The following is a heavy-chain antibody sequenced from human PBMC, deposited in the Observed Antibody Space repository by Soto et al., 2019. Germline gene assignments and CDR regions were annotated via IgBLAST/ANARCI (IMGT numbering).Heavy chain of an antibody. CDR2: ISSSASSI. D-gene: IGHD2-21*01. Sequence: EVQLVESGGGLVRPGGSLRVSCAASGFTFSSYDMSWVRQAPGKGLEWVSYISSSASSIHYADSVKGRFTISRDNAKNSLFLQVNSLRDEDTAVYYCARICGGKEDYWGQGTLVTVSS. V-gene: IGHV3-48*02. CDR1: GFTFSSYD. CDR3: ARICGGKEDY. J-gene: IGHJ4*02.